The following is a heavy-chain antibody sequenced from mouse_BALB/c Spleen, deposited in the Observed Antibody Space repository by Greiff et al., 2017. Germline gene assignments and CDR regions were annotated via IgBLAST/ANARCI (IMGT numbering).Heavy chain of an antibody. J-gene: IGHJ4*01. CDR2: ISSGGSYT. V-gene: IGHV5-6*01. CDR1: GFTFSSYG. CDR3: ARQDQRGAMDY. Sequence: EVQLVESGGDLVNPGGSLKLSCAASGFTFSSYGMSWVRQTPDKRLEWVATISSGGSYTYYPDSVKGRFTISRDNAKNTLYLQMSSLKSEDTAMYYCARQDQRGAMDYWGQGTSVTVSS.